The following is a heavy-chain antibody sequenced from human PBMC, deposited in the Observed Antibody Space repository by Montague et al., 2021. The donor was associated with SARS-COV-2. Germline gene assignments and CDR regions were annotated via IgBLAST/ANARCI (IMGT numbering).Heavy chain of an antibody. CDR3: ARGRIELSMIVVVMTGASYYMDV. Sequence: SETLSLTCAVYGESFSGHYWTWIRQPPGKGLEWIGEIYHTGSTNYNPSLKSRVTIPVDTSKNQFSLKLRSVTAADTAVYYCARGRIELSMIVVVMTGASYYMDVWGKGTTVTVPS. CDR1: GESFSGHY. V-gene: IGHV4-34*01. CDR2: IYHTGST. D-gene: IGHD3-22*01. J-gene: IGHJ6*03.